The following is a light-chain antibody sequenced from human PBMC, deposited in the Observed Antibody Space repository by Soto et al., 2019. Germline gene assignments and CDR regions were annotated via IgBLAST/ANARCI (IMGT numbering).Light chain of an antibody. CDR3: QSYDSSLSGHVV. Sequence: QSVLTQPPSVSGAPGQRVTITCTESRSNIGAGYDVHWYQQLPGTAPKLLIYGNSNRPSGVPDRFSGSKSGTSASLAITGLQAEDEADYYCQSYDSSLSGHVVFGGGTKLTVL. CDR1: RSNIGAGYD. CDR2: GNS. V-gene: IGLV1-40*01. J-gene: IGLJ2*01.